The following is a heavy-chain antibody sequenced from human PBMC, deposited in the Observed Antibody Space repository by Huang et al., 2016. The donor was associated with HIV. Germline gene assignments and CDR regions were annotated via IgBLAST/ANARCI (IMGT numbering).Heavy chain of an antibody. J-gene: IGHJ4*02. CDR3: ARGSSQGKYYYGSGTAY. CDR1: GFTFSSDW. CDR2: IKSDGSST. D-gene: IGHD3-10*01. Sequence: EVQLVESGGGLVQPGGSLRLSCAASGFTFSSDWMHWVRQVPGKGLVWVAHIKSDGSSTSYADSVKGRFTISRDNAKNTLYLQMNSLRAEDTAVYYCARGSSQGKYYYGSGTAYWGQGTLVTVSS. V-gene: IGHV3-74*01.